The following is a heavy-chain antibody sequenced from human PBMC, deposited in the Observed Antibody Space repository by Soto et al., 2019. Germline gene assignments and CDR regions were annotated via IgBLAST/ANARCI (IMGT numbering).Heavy chain of an antibody. J-gene: IGHJ4*02. V-gene: IGHV1-46*04. CDR2: INPSSGSYT. CDR1: GYTFTSYY. D-gene: IGHD3-9*01. Sequence: ASVKVSCKASGYTFTSYYMHWVRQAPGQGLEWMGIINPSSGSYTKYADSVKGRFTISRDNAKNSLYLQMNSLRAEDTAVYYCAKDTYDILTGYSNYWGQGTLVTVSS. CDR3: AKDTYDILTGYSNY.